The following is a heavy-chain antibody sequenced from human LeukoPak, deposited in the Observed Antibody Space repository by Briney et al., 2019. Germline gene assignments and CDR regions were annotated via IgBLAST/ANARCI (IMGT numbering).Heavy chain of an antibody. CDR3: ATDVLYDSSGYYGEYFQH. D-gene: IGHD3-22*01. CDR2: FDPEDGET. Sequence: ASVKVSCKVSGYTLTELSMHWARQAPGKGLEWMGGFDPEDGETIYAQKFRGRVTMTEDTSTDTAYMELSSLRSEDTAVYYCATDVLYDSSGYYGEYFQHWGQGTLVTVSS. J-gene: IGHJ1*01. CDR1: GYTLTELS. V-gene: IGHV1-24*01.